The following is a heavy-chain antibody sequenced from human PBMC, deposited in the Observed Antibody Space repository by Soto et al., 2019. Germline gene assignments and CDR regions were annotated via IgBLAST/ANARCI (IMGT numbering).Heavy chain of an antibody. D-gene: IGHD6-13*01. Sequence: PVKVTSKAPGGSIKSNSISSLRQSTSKGLEWMGGIIPIFGTANYSQKFQGRVTITADESTSTAYMELSSLRSEDTAVCYCAAKGIEEQQLVLSLDYWGEGTLVTVSS. CDR1: GGSIKSNS. CDR3: AAKGIEEQQLVLSLDY. V-gene: IGHV1-69*13. CDR2: IIPIFGTA. J-gene: IGHJ4*02.